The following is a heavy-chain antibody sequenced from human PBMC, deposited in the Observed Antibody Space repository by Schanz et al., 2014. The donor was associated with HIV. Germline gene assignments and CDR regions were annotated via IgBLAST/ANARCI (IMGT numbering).Heavy chain of an antibody. CDR2: ISYDGTKK. D-gene: IGHD3-22*01. CDR3: AKDRNYYDDKYWGKGNYYYYYGMDV. Sequence: QEQLVESGGGVVQPGRSLRLSCVASGFNFNSYGMHWVRQAPGKGLEWVAVISYDGTKKHYADSVKGRFTISRDNSKNSLSLLIKSLRADDAAVYYCAKDRNYYDDKYWGKGNYYYYYGMDVWGQGTTVIVSS. CDR1: GFNFNSYG. J-gene: IGHJ6*02. V-gene: IGHV3-30*18.